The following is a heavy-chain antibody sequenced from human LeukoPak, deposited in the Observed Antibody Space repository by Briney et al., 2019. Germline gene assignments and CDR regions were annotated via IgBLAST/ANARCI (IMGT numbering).Heavy chain of an antibody. D-gene: IGHD3-10*01. CDR1: GDSISISNW. Sequence: SGTLSLICTLSGDSISISNWWSSVRQPPGKGLEWIGVIYHVGSANYNASRKSRVTMSVDKSQNQFSLKVTSVTAADTAVYYCARLGVGAFDIWGQGTMVTVSS. J-gene: IGHJ3*02. CDR2: IYHVGSA. V-gene: IGHV4-4*02. CDR3: ARLGVGAFDI.